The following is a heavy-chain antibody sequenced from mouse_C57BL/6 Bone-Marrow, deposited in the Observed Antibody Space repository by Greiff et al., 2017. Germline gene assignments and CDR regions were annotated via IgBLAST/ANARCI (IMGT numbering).Heavy chain of an antibody. Sequence: VQLKESGPELVKPGASVKIPCKASGYTFTDYNMDWVKQSHGKSLEWIGDINPNNGGTIYNQKFKGKATLTVDKSSSTAYMELRSLTSEDTAVYYCARSAYYGSSPWFAYWGQGTLVTVSA. D-gene: IGHD1-1*01. CDR3: ARSAYYGSSPWFAY. V-gene: IGHV1-18*01. CDR2: INPNNGGT. J-gene: IGHJ3*01. CDR1: GYTFTDYN.